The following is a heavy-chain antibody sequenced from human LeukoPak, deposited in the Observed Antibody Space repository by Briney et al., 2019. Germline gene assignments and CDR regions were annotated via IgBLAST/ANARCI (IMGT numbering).Heavy chain of an antibody. D-gene: IGHD6-13*01. CDR2: INPDSAYT. CDR1: GYTFTAYY. J-gene: IGHJ5*02. Sequence: VASVKVSCKASGYTFTAYYMHWVRQAPGQGLEWMGWINPDSAYTRYAQKFQGRVTITRDTSISTAYMDLTRLISDDTAVYCCARGGDSSSWYGWFDPWGQGTLVTVSS. V-gene: IGHV1-2*02. CDR3: ARGGDSSSWYGWFDP.